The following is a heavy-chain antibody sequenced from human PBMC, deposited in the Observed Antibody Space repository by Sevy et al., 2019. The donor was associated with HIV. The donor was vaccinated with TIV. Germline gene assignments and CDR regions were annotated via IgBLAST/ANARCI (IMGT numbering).Heavy chain of an antibody. D-gene: IGHD3-22*01. Sequence: GESLKISCEGSGYSFTSHWIGWVRHMPGKGLEWMGIIYHDDSETRNSPSFQGQVTFSADKSISTAYLQWSSLKASDTATYYWATSRSGYFDSSGYYIYWGQGTMVTVSS. CDR1: GYSFTSHW. J-gene: IGHJ4*02. V-gene: IGHV5-51*01. CDR2: IYHDDSET. CDR3: ATSRSGYFDSSGYYIY.